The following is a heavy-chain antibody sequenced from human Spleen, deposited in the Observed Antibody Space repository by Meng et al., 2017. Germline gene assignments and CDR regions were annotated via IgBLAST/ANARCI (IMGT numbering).Heavy chain of an antibody. CDR3: ARGPTTMAHDFDY. D-gene: IGHD4-11*01. V-gene: IGHV4-34*01. Sequence: QVHGHQWGAGLLKPSETLSLTCVVSGGSFSDYYWSWIRQPPGKGLEWIGEINHSGSTNYNPSLESRATISVDTSQNNLSLKLSSVTAADSAVYYCARGPTTMAHDFDYWGQGTLVTVSS. CDR1: GGSFSDYY. J-gene: IGHJ4*02. CDR2: INHSGST.